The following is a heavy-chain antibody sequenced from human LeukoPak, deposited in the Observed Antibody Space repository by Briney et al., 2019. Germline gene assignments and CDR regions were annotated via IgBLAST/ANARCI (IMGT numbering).Heavy chain of an antibody. D-gene: IGHD3-9*01. V-gene: IGHV3-7*01. J-gene: IGHJ4*02. CDR3: ARDGGGYYDILTGYWVVYYFDY. CDR1: GFSFTTYW. Sequence: GGSLRLSCGASGFSFTTYWMSWVRQAPGKGLEWVANIKQDGSEKYYVDSVKGRFTISRDNAKNSLYLQMNSLRAEDTAVYYCARDGGGYYDILTGYWVVYYFDYWGQGTLVTVSS. CDR2: IKQDGSEK.